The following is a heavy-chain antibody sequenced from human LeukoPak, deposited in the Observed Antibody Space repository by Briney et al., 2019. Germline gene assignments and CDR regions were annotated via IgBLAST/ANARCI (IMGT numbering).Heavy chain of an antibody. CDR2: IEHTGST. CDR1: GGSITTRNW. J-gene: IGHJ6*02. V-gene: IGHV4-4*02. CDR3: ARARGGSSWAPYYYYGMDV. Sequence: SETLSLTCAVSGGSITTRNWWSWVRQAPGQGVEWIGEIEHTGSTNYNPSLKSRVTILVDKSKNQFSLKLNSVTAADTAVYYCARARGGSSWAPYYYYGMDVWGQGTTVTVSS. D-gene: IGHD6-13*01.